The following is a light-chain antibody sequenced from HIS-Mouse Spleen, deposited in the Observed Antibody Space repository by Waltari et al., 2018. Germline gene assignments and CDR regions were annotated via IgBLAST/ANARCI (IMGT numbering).Light chain of an antibody. Sequence: QTVVTQEPSLTVSPGGTVTLTCASSTGAVPRGYYPNWFQQKPGQAPRALIYSTSNKHSWTPARFSGSSSGAERYLTISSLQSEDEADYYCQTWGTGIRVFGGGTKLTVL. CDR3: QTWGTGIRV. CDR1: TGAVPRGYY. J-gene: IGLJ3*02. V-gene: IGLV7-43*01. CDR2: STS.